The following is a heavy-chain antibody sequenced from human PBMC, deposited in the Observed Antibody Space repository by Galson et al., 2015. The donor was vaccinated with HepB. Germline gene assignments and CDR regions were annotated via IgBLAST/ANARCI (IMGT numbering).Heavy chain of an antibody. D-gene: IGHD6-13*01. CDR1: GYTLTELS. CDR2: FDPEDGET. V-gene: IGHV1-24*01. Sequence: SVKVSCKVSGYTLTELSMHWVRQAPGKGLEWMGGFDPEDGETIYAQKFQGRVTMTEDTSTDTAYMELSSLRSEDTAVYYCATALDSSSWYVTWFDPWGPGTLVTVSS. CDR3: ATALDSSSWYVTWFDP. J-gene: IGHJ5*02.